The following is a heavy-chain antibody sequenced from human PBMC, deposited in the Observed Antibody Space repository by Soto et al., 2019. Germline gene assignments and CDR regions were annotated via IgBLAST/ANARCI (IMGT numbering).Heavy chain of an antibody. V-gene: IGHV1-69*01. CDR3: ARAETTIYGVVTQYYFDY. J-gene: IGHJ4*02. Sequence: QVQLVQSGAEVKKPGSSVKVSCKASGGTFSRYAISWVRQAPGQGLEWMGGIIPLFGTANYAQKFQGRVTITADESKSTAXXXLXSLRYEDTAVYYCARAETTIYGVVTQYYFDYWGQRPLVTVSS. CDR2: IIPLFGTA. D-gene: IGHD3-3*01. CDR1: GGTFSRYA.